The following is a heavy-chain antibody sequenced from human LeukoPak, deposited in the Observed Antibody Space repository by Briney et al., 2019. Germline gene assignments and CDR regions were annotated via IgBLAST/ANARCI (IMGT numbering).Heavy chain of an antibody. V-gene: IGHV3-7*03. J-gene: IGHJ6*02. Sequence: GGSLRLSCAASGFTLSNHWMTWVRQVPGRGPEWVANVNRDGSETYYLDSVKGRFTISKDNAKNSLYLQMNSLRAEDTALYHCARNNGMDAWGQGTTVTVSS. CDR2: VNRDGSET. CDR1: GFTLSNHW. CDR3: ARNNGMDA.